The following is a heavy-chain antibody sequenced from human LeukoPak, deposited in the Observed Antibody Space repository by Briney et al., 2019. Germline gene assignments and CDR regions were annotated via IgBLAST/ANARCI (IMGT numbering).Heavy chain of an antibody. CDR3: AKDMGSSSWYGDYFDY. Sequence: PGGSLRLSCAASGFTFSSFWITWVRQAPGKGLEWVANIKEDGSEKYYGDSVQGRFTISRDNAKNSLYLQMNSLRVEDTAVYYCAKDMGSSSWYGDYFDYWGQGTLVTVSS. D-gene: IGHD6-13*01. CDR2: IKEDGSEK. J-gene: IGHJ4*02. V-gene: IGHV3-7*01. CDR1: GFTFSSFW.